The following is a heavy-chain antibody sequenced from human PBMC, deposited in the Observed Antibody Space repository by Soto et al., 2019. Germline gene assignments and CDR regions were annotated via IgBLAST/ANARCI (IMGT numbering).Heavy chain of an antibody. CDR2: IYSSGST. CDR3: ARGQRFSDWFDP. V-gene: IGHV4-4*07. CDR1: GGDISTYY. Sequence: QVQLQESGPGLVKPSETLSLTCTVSGGDISTYYWTWIRQPAGKGLEWNGRIYSSGSTKYNPSLKSRVTMSLDTSKNQFSLRLSSVTVADTAVYYCARGQRFSDWFDPWGQGTLVTVSS. J-gene: IGHJ5*02. D-gene: IGHD3-3*01.